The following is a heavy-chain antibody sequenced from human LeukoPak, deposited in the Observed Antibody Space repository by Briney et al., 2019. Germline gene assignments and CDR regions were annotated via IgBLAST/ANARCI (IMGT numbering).Heavy chain of an antibody. D-gene: IGHD2-2*01. CDR2: FHTAGDT. Sequence: PGGSLRLSCAASGFTFSNYDMHWVRQATGKGLEWVSAFHTAGDTHYSGSVKGRFATSRENAKNFFYLQMNNLRAGDTAVYYCARGSCSSSSCYERLNGLDVWGQGTPVTVSS. J-gene: IGHJ6*02. V-gene: IGHV3-13*01. CDR3: ARGSCSSSSCYERLNGLDV. CDR1: GFTFSNYD.